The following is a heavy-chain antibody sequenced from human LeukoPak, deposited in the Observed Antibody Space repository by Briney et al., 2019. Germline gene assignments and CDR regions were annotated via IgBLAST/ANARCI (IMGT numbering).Heavy chain of an antibody. J-gene: IGHJ4*02. V-gene: IGHV3-66*01. CDR2: LHNDGTT. D-gene: IGHD1-26*01. Sequence: AGGSLRLSCAASGFTFSSNYMSWVRQAPGKGLEWVSVLHNDGTTHYAEYVKGRFTISRDDSQNTLHLQMNSLRAEDTALYYCARGWAGAFDCWGQGTLVTVSS. CDR3: ARGWAGAFDC. CDR1: GFTFSSNY.